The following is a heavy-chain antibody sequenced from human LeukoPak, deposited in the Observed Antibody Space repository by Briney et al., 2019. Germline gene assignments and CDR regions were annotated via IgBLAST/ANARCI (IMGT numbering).Heavy chain of an antibody. J-gene: IGHJ5*02. CDR2: VYYSGST. CDR1: GGSISSSSYY. CDR3: ARNPRGLRYFDWTFDP. Sequence: SETLSLTCTVSGGSISSSSYYWGWIRQPPGKGLEWIGSVYYSGSTYYNPSLKSRVTISIDTSKNQFSLKLSSVTAADTAVYYCARNPRGLRYFDWTFDPWGQGTLVTVSS. V-gene: IGHV4-39*01. D-gene: IGHD3-9*01.